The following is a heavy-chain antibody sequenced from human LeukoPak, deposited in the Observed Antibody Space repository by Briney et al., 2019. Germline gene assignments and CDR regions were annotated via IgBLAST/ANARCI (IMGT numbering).Heavy chain of an antibody. CDR2: INPDSGGT. CDR3: ARSVTGSSTLISDY. D-gene: IGHD6-6*01. J-gene: IGHJ4*02. CDR1: GYTFTGYY. V-gene: IGHV1-2*02. Sequence: GASVKVSCKASGYTFTGYYMHWVRQAPGQGLEWMGWINPDSGGTNYAQKFQGRVTMTRDTSISTAYMELSRLRSDDTAVYYCARSVTGSSTLISDYWGQGTLVTVSS.